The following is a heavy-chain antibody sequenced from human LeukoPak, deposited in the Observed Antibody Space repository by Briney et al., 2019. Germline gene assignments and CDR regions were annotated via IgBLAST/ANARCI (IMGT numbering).Heavy chain of an antibody. V-gene: IGHV3-23*01. CDR3: AKGGKWGDYYGSGSYS. CDR2: ISGSGGST. CDR1: GFTFSSYA. Sequence: GGSLRLSCAASGFTFSSYAMSWVRQAPGKGLEWVSAISGSGGSTYYADSVKGRFTISRDNSKNTLYLQMNSLRAEDTAVYYCAKGGKWGDYYGSGSYSWGQGTLVTVSS. D-gene: IGHD3-10*01. J-gene: IGHJ5*02.